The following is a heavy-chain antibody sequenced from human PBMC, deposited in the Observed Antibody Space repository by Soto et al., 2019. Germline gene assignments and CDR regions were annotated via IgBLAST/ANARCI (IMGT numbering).Heavy chain of an antibody. CDR2: ISARGGSS. Sequence: EVHLLESGGGLVQPGGSLRLSCAASGFSFNSYARVWVRQAPGKGLEWVSVISARGGSSYFADSVKGRFTISRDNSKNVLSLEMNSLTAEDTAIYFCAKGAIEYSASVDNWGQGTLVLVSS. V-gene: IGHV3-23*01. D-gene: IGHD5-12*01. J-gene: IGHJ4*02. CDR1: GFSFNSYA. CDR3: AKGAIEYSASVDN.